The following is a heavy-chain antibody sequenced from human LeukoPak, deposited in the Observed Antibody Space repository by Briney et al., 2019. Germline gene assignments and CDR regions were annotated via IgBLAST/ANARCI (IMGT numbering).Heavy chain of an antibody. CDR1: GGSISSYY. CDR3: ARGYMEGNDY. Sequence: PSETLSLTCTVSGGSISSYYWSWIRQPPGKGLEWIGYIYYSGSTNYNPSLKSRVTISVDTSKNQFSLKLSSVTAADTAVYYCARGYMEGNDYWGQGTLVTVSS. CDR2: IYYSGST. V-gene: IGHV4-59*01. D-gene: IGHD1-14*01. J-gene: IGHJ4*02.